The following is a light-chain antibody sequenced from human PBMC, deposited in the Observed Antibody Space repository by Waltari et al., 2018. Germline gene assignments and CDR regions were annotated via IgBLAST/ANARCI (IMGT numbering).Light chain of an antibody. Sequence: DIVMTQSPDSLGVSLGERATIHCKSSQSVLYSSNNKNYLSWYQQKPGQPPKMIIYWASTRESGVPDRFSGSGSGTDFTLTISSLQAEDVAVYYCLQTYVSPYTFGQGTNLEI. CDR1: QSVLYSSNNKNY. CDR2: WAS. CDR3: LQTYVSPYT. J-gene: IGKJ2*01. V-gene: IGKV4-1*01.